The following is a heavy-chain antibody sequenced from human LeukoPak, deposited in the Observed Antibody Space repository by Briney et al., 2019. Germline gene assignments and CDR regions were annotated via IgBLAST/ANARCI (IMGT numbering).Heavy chain of an antibody. CDR2: INPHSRCT. CDR3: AIRSDGYSFDVVDY. Sequence: ASVKVSCKASGYTFTDYYMHWVRQAPGQGLEWMGWINPHSRCTEYAQKFQGRVTITRDTSISTAYMELSRLRSDDTAVYYCAIRSDGYSFDVVDYWGQGTLVPVSS. D-gene: IGHD5-24*01. CDR1: GYTFTDYY. J-gene: IGHJ4*02. V-gene: IGHV1-2*02.